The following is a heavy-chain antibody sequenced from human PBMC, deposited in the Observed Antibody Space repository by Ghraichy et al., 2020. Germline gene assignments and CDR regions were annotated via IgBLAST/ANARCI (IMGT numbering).Heavy chain of an antibody. D-gene: IGHD2-8*01. CDR1: GSSFNDYH. Sequence: LSLTCAPSGSSFNDYHMNWYRKAPGTWLEWHSSITYRSSYIYYADSVKGRFTISRDNAKKSLYLHLSSLIPEDTAVYYCDLMVSTSSSHAFDTWGQATMFSGSS. CDR3: DLMVSTSSSHAFDT. J-gene: IGHJ3*02. V-gene: IGHV3-21*01. CDR2: ITYRSSYI.